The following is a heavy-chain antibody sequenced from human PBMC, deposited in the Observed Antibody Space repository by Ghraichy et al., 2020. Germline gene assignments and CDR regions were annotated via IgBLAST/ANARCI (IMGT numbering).Heavy chain of an antibody. V-gene: IGHV4-34*01. Sequence: SETLSLTCAVYGGSFSGYYWSWIRQPPGKGLEWIGEINHSGSTNYNPSLKSRVTISVDTSKNQFSLKLSSVTAADTAVYYCARGPLGRRSLDPWGQGTLVTVSS. CDR1: GGSFSGYY. J-gene: IGHJ5*02. CDR2: INHSGST. CDR3: ARGPLGRRSLDP.